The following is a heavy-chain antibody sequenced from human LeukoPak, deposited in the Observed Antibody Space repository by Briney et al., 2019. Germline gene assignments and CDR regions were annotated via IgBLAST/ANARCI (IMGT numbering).Heavy chain of an antibody. V-gene: IGHV3-7*01. CDR2: IKQDGSEK. J-gene: IGHJ5*01. CDR3: AREFRSGYNSRWFDY. D-gene: IGHD6-19*01. Sequence: GGSLRLSCAASGFTFSSYWMSWVRQAPGKGLEWVANIKQDGSEKNSVDSVKGRFTISRDNAKNSLYLQMNSLRVEDTAVYYCAREFRSGYNSRWFDYWGQGTLVTVSS. CDR1: GFTFSSYW.